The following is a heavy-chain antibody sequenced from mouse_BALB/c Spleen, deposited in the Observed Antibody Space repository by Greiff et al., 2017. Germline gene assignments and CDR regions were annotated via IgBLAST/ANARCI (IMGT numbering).Heavy chain of an antibody. CDR3: ARGEGLRTNFFPAY. Sequence: EVQLVESGGGLVKPGGSLKLSCAASGFTFSSYAMSWVRQTPEKRLEWVATISSGGSYTYYPDSVKGRFTISRDNAKNTLYLQMSSLRSEDTAMYYCARGEGLRTNFFPAYWGQGTLVTVSA. D-gene: IGHD2-4*01. V-gene: IGHV5-9-3*01. J-gene: IGHJ3*01. CDR2: ISSGGSYT. CDR1: GFTFSSYA.